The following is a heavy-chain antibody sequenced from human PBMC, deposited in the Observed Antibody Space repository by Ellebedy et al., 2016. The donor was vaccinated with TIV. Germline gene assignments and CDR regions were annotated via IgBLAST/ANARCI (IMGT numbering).Heavy chain of an antibody. Sequence: MPSETLSLTCAVSGGSISSYYWSWIRQPPGKGLEWIWYIYYSGSTNYNPSLKSRVTISVDTSKNQFSLKLSSVTAADTAVYYCARVVWQLPVSYAFDIWGQGTMVTVSS. V-gene: IGHV4-59*01. CDR3: ARVVWQLPVSYAFDI. D-gene: IGHD2-15*01. CDR2: IYYSGST. CDR1: GGSISSYY. J-gene: IGHJ3*02.